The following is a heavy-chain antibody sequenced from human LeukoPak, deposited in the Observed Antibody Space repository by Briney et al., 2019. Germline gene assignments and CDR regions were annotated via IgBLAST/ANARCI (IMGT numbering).Heavy chain of an antibody. CDR3: AKKYCSGGSCYFSRDYFDY. D-gene: IGHD2-15*01. Sequence: AGGSLRLSCAASGFTFSNYWMHWVRQAPGKGLVWVSRINGDGSTTNYADSVKGRFTISRDNSKNTLYLQMNSLRAEDTAVYYCAKKYCSGGSCYFSRDYFDYWGQGTLVTVSS. CDR2: INGDGSTT. CDR1: GFTFSNYW. V-gene: IGHV3-74*01. J-gene: IGHJ4*02.